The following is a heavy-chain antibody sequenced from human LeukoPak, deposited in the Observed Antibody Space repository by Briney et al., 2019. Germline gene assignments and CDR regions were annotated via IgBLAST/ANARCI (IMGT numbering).Heavy chain of an antibody. CDR1: GGAISSYY. Sequence: SETLSRTCIVSGGAISSYYWSWIRQPPGKRLEWIGYVYYSGNTNYNPSLKSRVTISIDTSKNQFSLKLSSVTAADTAVYYCARVGNGHFDYWGQGTLVTVSS. CDR3: ARVGNGHFDY. CDR2: VYYSGNT. V-gene: IGHV4-59*01. D-gene: IGHD2-8*01. J-gene: IGHJ4*02.